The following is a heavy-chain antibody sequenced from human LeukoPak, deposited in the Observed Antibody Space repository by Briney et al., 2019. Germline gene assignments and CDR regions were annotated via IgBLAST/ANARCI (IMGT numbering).Heavy chain of an antibody. Sequence: SETLSLTCTVSGGSISTYYWNWIRQSPGKGLQWIGYIHYSGNTKYNPSLKSRVTISMDTPKSQFSLKLTSVTAADTAVYYCARVIGYGSSTSCFGYFDYWGQGTLVTVSS. CDR3: ARVIGYGSSTSCFGYFDY. V-gene: IGHV4-59*01. D-gene: IGHD2-2*01. J-gene: IGHJ4*02. CDR1: GGSISTYY. CDR2: IHYSGNT.